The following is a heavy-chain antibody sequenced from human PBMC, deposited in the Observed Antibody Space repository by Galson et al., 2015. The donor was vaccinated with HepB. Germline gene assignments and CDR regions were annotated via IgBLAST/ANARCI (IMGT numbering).Heavy chain of an antibody. J-gene: IGHJ3*02. Sequence: SLRLSCAASGFTVSSNYMSWVRQAPGKGLEWVSVIYSGGDSYYADAERGRFTMSRDNSKNTLYHQMSSLRADDTALYYCARDRMDDTGAFDIWGQGTMVTVSS. V-gene: IGHV3-53*01. CDR3: ARDRMDDTGAFDI. CDR2: IYSGGDS. D-gene: IGHD1-14*01. CDR1: GFTVSSNY.